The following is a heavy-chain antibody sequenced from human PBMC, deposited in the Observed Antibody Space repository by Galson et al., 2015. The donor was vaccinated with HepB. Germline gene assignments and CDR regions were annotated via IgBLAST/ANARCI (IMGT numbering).Heavy chain of an antibody. CDR2: TSADGTRT. V-gene: IGHV3-74*01. Sequence: SLRLSCAASGFTFSDYWMHWVRQAPGKGLLWVSYTSADGTRTKYADSVKGRFTISRDNAKNTVYLQMNSLRAEDTAVYYCAREFAFGCGSYSNWGQGSLVTVSS. J-gene: IGHJ4*02. CDR3: AREFAFGCGSYSN. CDR1: GFTFSDYW. D-gene: IGHD6-19*01.